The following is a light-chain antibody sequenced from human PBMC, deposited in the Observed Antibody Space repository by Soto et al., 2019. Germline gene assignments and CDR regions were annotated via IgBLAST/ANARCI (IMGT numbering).Light chain of an antibody. J-gene: IGKJ2*01. CDR1: QSISTS. Sequence: EIVLTQSPATLSLSPGERASLSCRASQSISTSLAWYQHKPGQTPRLLIFDASKRATGIPARFSGGGSGTDFTLTISSLEPEDFAVYYCQQRSNWPLMYTFCQGTKLEIK. CDR2: DAS. CDR3: QQRSNWPLMYT. V-gene: IGKV3-11*01.